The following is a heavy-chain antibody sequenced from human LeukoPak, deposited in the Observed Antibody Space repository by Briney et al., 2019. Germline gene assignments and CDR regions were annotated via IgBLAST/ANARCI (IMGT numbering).Heavy chain of an antibody. D-gene: IGHD3-10*01. V-gene: IGHV3-7*01. Sequence: PGGSLRLSCAASGFAFNNYAMTWVRQAPGKGLEWVANIKQDGSEKFYVDSVKGRFTISRDNAKNSLYLQMNSLRAEDTAVYYCARGYYYGSGSYYFDYWGQGTLVTVSS. CDR2: IKQDGSEK. CDR1: GFAFNNYA. J-gene: IGHJ4*02. CDR3: ARGYYYGSGSYYFDY.